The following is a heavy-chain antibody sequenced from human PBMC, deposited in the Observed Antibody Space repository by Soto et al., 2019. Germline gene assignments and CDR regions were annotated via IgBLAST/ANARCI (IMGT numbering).Heavy chain of an antibody. CDR1: GFTFSSYA. J-gene: IGHJ4*02. D-gene: IGHD6-19*01. Sequence: QVQLVESGGGVVQPGRSLRLSCAASGFTFSSYAMHWVRQAPGKGLEWVAVISYDGSNQYSADSVKGRFTSSRDNSKNPLYLQMNSLRAADTAVYYCARDKGAVAGTRGVYYWGQGTLVTVSS. CDR2: ISYDGSNQ. V-gene: IGHV3-30-3*01. CDR3: ARDKGAVAGTRGVYY.